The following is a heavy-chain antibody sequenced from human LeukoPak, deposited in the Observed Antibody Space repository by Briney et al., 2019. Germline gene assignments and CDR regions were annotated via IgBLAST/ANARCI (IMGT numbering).Heavy chain of an antibody. CDR1: GFTFDDYG. CDR2: INWNGGST. V-gene: IGHV3-20*04. Sequence: GGSLRLSCAASGFTFDDYGMSWVRQAPGKGLEWVSGINWNGGSTGYADSVKGRFTISRDNAKNSLYLQMNSLRAEDTAVYYCAKDAARVRTWIQKTATYMDVWGKGITVTISS. D-gene: IGHD5-18*01. CDR3: AKDAARVRTWIQKTATYMDV. J-gene: IGHJ6*03.